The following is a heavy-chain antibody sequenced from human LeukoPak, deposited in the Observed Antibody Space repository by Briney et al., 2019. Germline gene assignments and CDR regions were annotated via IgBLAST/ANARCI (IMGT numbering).Heavy chain of an antibody. CDR2: ISAYNGNT. J-gene: IGHJ4*02. D-gene: IGHD3-10*01. V-gene: IGHV1-18*04. Sequence: ASVKVSCKASEYTFTTYSLSWVRQAPGQGLEWMGWISAYNGNTNYAQKLQGRVTMTTDTSTSTAYMELRSLRSDDTAVYYCARDKSYFSGTYYSDFWGQGTLVTVSS. CDR3: ARDKSYFSGTYYSDF. CDR1: EYTFTTYS.